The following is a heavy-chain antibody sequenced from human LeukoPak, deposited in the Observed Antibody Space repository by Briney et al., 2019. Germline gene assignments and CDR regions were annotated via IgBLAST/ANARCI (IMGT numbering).Heavy chain of an antibody. CDR3: ATLGLVPAAIRMDYYMDV. V-gene: IGHV1-69*01. Sequence: GASVKVSCKASGGTFSSYAISWVRQAPGQGLEWMGGIIPIFGTANYAQKFQGRVTITADESTSTAYMELSSLRSEDTAVYYCATLGLVPAAIRMDYYMDVWGKGTTVTVSS. J-gene: IGHJ6*03. CDR2: IIPIFGTA. D-gene: IGHD2-2*02. CDR1: GGTFSSYA.